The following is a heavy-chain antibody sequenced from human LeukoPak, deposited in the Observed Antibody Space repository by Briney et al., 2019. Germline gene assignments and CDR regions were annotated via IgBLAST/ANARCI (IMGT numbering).Heavy chain of an antibody. CDR1: GYTLTELS. V-gene: IGHV1-24*01. Sequence: GASVKVSCKVSGYTLTELSMHWVRQAPGKGLEWMGGFDPEDGETIYAQKFQGRVTMTEDTSTDTAYMELSSLRSEDTAVYYCATGTHTIFGVVWSYWGQGTLVTVSS. J-gene: IGHJ4*02. D-gene: IGHD3-3*01. CDR3: ATGTHTIFGVVWSY. CDR2: FDPEDGET.